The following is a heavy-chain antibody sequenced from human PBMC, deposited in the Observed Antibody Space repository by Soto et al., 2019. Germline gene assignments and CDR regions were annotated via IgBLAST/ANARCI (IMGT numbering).Heavy chain of an antibody. D-gene: IGHD6-6*01. CDR3: ARDLTAARPIGYYFDY. CDR2: ISYDGSNK. V-gene: IGHV3-30-3*01. CDR1: GFTFSSYA. J-gene: IGHJ4*02. Sequence: QVQLVESGGGVVQPGRSLRLSCAASGFTFSSYAMHWVRQAPGKGLEWVAVISYDGSNKYYADSVKGRFTISRDNSKNTLYMQMNSLRAEDTDVYYCARDLTAARPIGYYFDYWGQGTLVTVSS.